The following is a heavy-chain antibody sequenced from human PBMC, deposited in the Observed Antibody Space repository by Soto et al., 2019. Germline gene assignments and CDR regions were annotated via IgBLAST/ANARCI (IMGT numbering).Heavy chain of an antibody. CDR1: GGTFSSYA. V-gene: IGHV1-69*12. D-gene: IGHD5-18*01. CDR3: ATQGLPNYYDYGMDV. Sequence: QVQLVQSGAAVKKPGSSVKVSCKASGGTFSSYAISWVRQAPGQGLEWMGGIIPIFGTANYAQKFQGRVTSTADESTSTAYMELSSLRSEDTAVYYCATQGLPNYYDYGMDVWGQGTTVTVSS. J-gene: IGHJ6*02. CDR2: IIPIFGTA.